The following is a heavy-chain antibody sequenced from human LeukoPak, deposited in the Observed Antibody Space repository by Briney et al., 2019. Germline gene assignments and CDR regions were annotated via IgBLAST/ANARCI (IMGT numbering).Heavy chain of an antibody. D-gene: IGHD3-22*01. CDR1: GYTFTSYG. Sequence: GASVKVSCKASGYTFTSYGISWVRQAPGQGLEWMGWISAYNGNTNYAQKLQGRVTMTTDTSTSTAYMELRSLRSDDTAVYYCARVKGHDSSGYYSHWGQGTLVTVSS. V-gene: IGHV1-18*01. CDR3: ARVKGHDSSGYYSH. J-gene: IGHJ4*02. CDR2: ISAYNGNT.